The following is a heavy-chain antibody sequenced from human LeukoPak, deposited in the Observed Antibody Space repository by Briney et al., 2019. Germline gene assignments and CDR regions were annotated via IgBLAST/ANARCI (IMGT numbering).Heavy chain of an antibody. V-gene: IGHV3-53*01. CDR3: ARDQDTWYSGYGMDV. Sequence: GGSLRLSCAASGFTVITNYMTWVRQAPGKGLEWVSVIYSGGSTYYADSVKGRFTVSRDNSKNTLYLQMNSLRAEDTAVYYCARDQDTWYSGYGMDVWGQGTTVTVSS. CDR2: IYSGGST. D-gene: IGHD2-15*01. CDR1: GFTVITNY. J-gene: IGHJ6*02.